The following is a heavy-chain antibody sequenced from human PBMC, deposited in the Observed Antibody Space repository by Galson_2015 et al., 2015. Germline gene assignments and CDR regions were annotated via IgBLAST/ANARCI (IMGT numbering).Heavy chain of an antibody. Sequence: ETLSLTCTVSGGSISTYYWSWIRQPPGKGLEWIGYIYYSGSTNYNPSLKSRVTISVDTSKNQFSLKLTSVTAADTAVYYCARDIRGGYYGSGSLEYWGQGTLVTVSS. CDR3: ARDIRGGYYGSGSLEY. CDR1: GGSISTYY. J-gene: IGHJ4*02. V-gene: IGHV4-59*01. CDR2: IYYSGST. D-gene: IGHD3-10*01.